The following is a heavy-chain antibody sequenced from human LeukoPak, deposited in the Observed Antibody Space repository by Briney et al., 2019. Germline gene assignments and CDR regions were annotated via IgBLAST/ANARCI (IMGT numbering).Heavy chain of an antibody. CDR1: GYTFTDYW. D-gene: IGHD2/OR15-2a*01. J-gene: IGHJ5*02. Sequence: GESLKISCKGSGYTFTDYWIGWVRQMPGKGLEWMGIIYPGNSDTRYSPSFQGQVTISADRTISPAYLQWGSLKASDTAIYYCVKQFTTTWYGFDPWGQGTLVTVSS. CDR2: IYPGNSDT. CDR3: VKQFTTTWYGFDP. V-gene: IGHV5-51*01.